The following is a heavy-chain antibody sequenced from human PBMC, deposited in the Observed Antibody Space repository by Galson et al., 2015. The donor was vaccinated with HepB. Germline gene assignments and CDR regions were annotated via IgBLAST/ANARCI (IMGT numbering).Heavy chain of an antibody. CDR2: IWYDGSNK. CDR1: GFTFSSYG. CDR3: ARDRGSSWNNWFDP. Sequence: SLRLSCAASGFTFSSYGMHWVRQAPGKGLEWVAVIWYDGSNKYYADSVKGRFTISRDNSKNTLYLQMNSLRAEDTAVYYCARDRGSSWNNWFDPWGQGTLVTVSS. V-gene: IGHV3-33*01. J-gene: IGHJ5*02. D-gene: IGHD6-13*01.